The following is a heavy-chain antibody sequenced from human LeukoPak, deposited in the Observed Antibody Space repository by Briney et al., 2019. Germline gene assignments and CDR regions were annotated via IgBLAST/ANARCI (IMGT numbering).Heavy chain of an antibody. CDR3: ARLLYDYIWGSSRSYYFDL. D-gene: IGHD3-16*02. J-gene: IGHJ4*02. Sequence: GGSLRLSCAASGFTFSSYSMNWVRQGPGRGLEWVSYISSSSTYTYYADSLKGRFTISRDNAKNSVYLQVNSLRAEDTAVYYCARLLYDYIWGSSRSYYFDLWGQGTLVTVSS. V-gene: IGHV3-21*01. CDR2: ISSSSTYT. CDR1: GFTFSSYS.